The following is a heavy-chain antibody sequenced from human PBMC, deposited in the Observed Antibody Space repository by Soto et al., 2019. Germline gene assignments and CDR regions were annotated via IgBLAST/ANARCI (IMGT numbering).Heavy chain of an antibody. CDR3: ARNPLCISTSCGYFDY. CDR1: GGTFSSYA. J-gene: IGHJ4*02. V-gene: IGHV1-69*12. CDR2: IIPIFGTA. Sequence: QVQLVQSGAEVKKPGSSVKVSCKASGGTFSSYAISWVRQAPGQGLEWMGGIIPIFGTADYAQKFQGRVTITADESTSTAYMELSSLRSEDTAVYYCARNPLCISTSCGYFDYWGQGTLVTVSS. D-gene: IGHD2-2*01.